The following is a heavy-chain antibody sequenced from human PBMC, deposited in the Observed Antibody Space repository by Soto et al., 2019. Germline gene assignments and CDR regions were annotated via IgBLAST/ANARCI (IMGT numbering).Heavy chain of an antibody. CDR1: GYTFTSYD. CDR2: MNPNSGNT. J-gene: IGHJ6*02. CDR3: ARGSPTIFGVVSYGMDV. Sequence: GASVKVSCKAPGYTFTSYDINWLRQATGQGLEWMGWMNPNSGNTGYAQKFQGRVTMTRNTSISTAYMELSSLRSEDTAVYYCARGSPTIFGVVSYGMDVWGQGTTVTVSS. D-gene: IGHD3-3*01. V-gene: IGHV1-8*01.